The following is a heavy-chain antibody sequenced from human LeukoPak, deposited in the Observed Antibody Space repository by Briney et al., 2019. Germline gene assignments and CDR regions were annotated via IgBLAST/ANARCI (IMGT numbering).Heavy chain of an antibody. V-gene: IGHV1-2*02. CDR3: ARELGMNAFDV. Sequence: ASVKVSCKASGYTLTKNHLYWVRQAPGQGLEWMGWIDPKSGGTNFAQNFQGRLTMTRDTSINTAYMELTRLTSDDTTVYYCARELGMNAFDVWGQGTMVTVSS. CDR1: GYTLTKNH. J-gene: IGHJ3*01. CDR2: IDPKSGGT. D-gene: IGHD7-27*01.